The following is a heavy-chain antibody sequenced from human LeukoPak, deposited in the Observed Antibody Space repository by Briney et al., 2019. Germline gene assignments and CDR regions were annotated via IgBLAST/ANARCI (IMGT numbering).Heavy chain of an antibody. Sequence: SETLSLTCTVSGGSISSYYWSWIRQPAGKGLEWIGRIYTSGSTNYNPSLKSRVTMSVDTSKNQFSLKLSSVTAADTAVYYCASRRHYYGSGSYLGWGQGTLVTVSS. D-gene: IGHD3-10*01. CDR3: ASRRHYYGSGSYLG. CDR2: IYTSGST. CDR1: GGSISSYY. V-gene: IGHV4-4*07. J-gene: IGHJ4*02.